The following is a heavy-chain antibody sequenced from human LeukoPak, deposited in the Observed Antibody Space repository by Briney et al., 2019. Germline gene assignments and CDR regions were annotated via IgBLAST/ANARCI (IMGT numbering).Heavy chain of an antibody. Sequence: ASXKVSCKASGYIFTNYGINWVRQAPGQGLEWMGWISAYNGNTKYTQKLQDRVTMTTDSSTSTAYMELKTLRSDDTAVYFCARAGYSRFVDDLDYWGQGTLVIVSS. V-gene: IGHV1-18*01. CDR2: ISAYNGNT. D-gene: IGHD1-26*01. CDR3: ARAGYSRFVDDLDY. CDR1: GYIFTNYG. J-gene: IGHJ4*02.